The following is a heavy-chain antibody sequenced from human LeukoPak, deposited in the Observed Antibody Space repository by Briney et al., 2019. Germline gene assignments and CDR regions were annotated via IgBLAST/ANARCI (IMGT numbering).Heavy chain of an antibody. CDR2: LKHDGIEK. V-gene: IGHV3-7*01. CDR1: GFAFSSYW. CDR3: AREGMFRGVPDAFDM. Sequence: GGSLRLSCAASGFAFSSYWMGWVRQAPGKGPEWVANLKHDGIEKYLVDSVKGRFAISRDNAKNLLYLQMNNLRVEDTAVYYCAREGMFRGVPDAFDMWGQGTMVTVSS. J-gene: IGHJ3*02. D-gene: IGHD3-10*01.